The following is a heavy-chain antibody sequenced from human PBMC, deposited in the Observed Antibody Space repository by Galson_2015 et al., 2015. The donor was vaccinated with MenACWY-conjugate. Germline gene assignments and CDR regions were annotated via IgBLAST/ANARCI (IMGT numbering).Heavy chain of an antibody. CDR3: ARSTLGWRRNPRY. CDR1: GFTFTTYA. Sequence: SLRLSCAASGFTFTTYAMSWVRQAPGKGLEWVSAITGSGGTTYYADSVKGRFTISRDNSKNTLNLQMNSLRAEDTALYYCARSTLGWRRNPRYWGQGTLVTVSS. D-gene: IGHD2-21*02. CDR2: ITGSGGTT. V-gene: IGHV3-23*01. J-gene: IGHJ4*02.